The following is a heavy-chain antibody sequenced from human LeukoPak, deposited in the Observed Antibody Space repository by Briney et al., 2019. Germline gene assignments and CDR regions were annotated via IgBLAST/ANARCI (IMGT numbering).Heavy chain of an antibody. Sequence: GGSLRLSCAASGFTFSSYEMNWVRQAPGRGLEWVSIIYSGGNTYYADSVKGRFTISRDNSKNTLYLQMNRLRPEDTAVYYCARGTVTAPDYWGQGTLVTVSS. D-gene: IGHD2-21*02. J-gene: IGHJ4*02. CDR1: GFTFSSYE. CDR3: ARGTVTAPDY. V-gene: IGHV3-53*01. CDR2: IYSGGNT.